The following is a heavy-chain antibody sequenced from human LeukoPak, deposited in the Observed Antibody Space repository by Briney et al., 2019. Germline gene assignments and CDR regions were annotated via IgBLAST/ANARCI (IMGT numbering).Heavy chain of an antibody. CDR3: ASIYSSGWYNYFQH. CDR2: IRSYSSYI. D-gene: IGHD6-19*01. J-gene: IGHJ1*01. Sequence: GGSLRLSCAASGFKFETYNFNWVRQAPGKGLEWVATIRSYSSYIHYGDSVKGRFTISRDDAKNSLYLQMNSLRAEDTAVYYCASIYSSGWYNYFQHWGQGTLVTVSS. V-gene: IGHV3-21*01. CDR1: GFKFETYN.